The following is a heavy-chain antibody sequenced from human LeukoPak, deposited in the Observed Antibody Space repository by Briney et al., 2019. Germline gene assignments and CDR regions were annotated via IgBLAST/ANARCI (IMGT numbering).Heavy chain of an antibody. V-gene: IGHV3-30*02. CDR2: IRYDGSNK. Sequence: GGSLRLSCEASGFIFSSFAMHWVRHAPGKGLEWVAFIRYDGSNKYYADSVKGRFTISRDNSKNTLYLQMNSLRAEDTAVYYCAKALYDYVWGSYDPALDYWGQGTLVTVSS. D-gene: IGHD3-16*01. CDR3: AKALYDYVWGSYDPALDY. J-gene: IGHJ4*02. CDR1: GFIFSSFA.